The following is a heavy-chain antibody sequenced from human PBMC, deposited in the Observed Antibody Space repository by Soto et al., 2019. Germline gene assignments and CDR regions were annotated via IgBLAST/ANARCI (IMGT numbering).Heavy chain of an antibody. J-gene: IGHJ6*02. CDR2: ISPYSGNT. V-gene: IGHV1-18*01. CDR1: GYIFVNYG. D-gene: IGHD3-16*01. Sequence: QVQLVQSGDEVRKPGSSVKVSCKASGYIFVNYGIAWVRQAPGQGLEWMGWISPYSGNTHYASKVQGRLTMTTDTSPTTTYMDLESLTSAVTAVYSCEMVDNYVTPTPQDVWGHGSTVTVSS. CDR3: EMVDNYVTPTPQDV.